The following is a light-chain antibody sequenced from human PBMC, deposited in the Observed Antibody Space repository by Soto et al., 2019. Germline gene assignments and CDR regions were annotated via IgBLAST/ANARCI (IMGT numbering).Light chain of an antibody. CDR2: EVS. CDR1: SSNVGSYNL. CDR3: CSYAGSYTYV. J-gene: IGLJ1*01. Sequence: QSVLTQPASVSGSPGQSITISCTGTSSNVGSYNLVSWYQQHPGKAPKLMIYEVSKRPSGVSNRFSGSKFGNTASLTISGLQAEDEADYHCCSYAGSYTYVFGPGTRSPS. V-gene: IGLV2-23*02.